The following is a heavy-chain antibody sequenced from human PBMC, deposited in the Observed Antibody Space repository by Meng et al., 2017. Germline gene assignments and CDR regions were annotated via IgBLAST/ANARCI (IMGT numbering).Heavy chain of an antibody. Sequence: QGHRKRAGPGLGKPSTPLSLTCTVSGGSISSGGYDWSWIRQHPGKGLEWIGYIYYSGSTNYNPSLKSRVTISVDKSKNQFSLKLSSVTAADTAVYYCARRGIAAAGNNWFDPWGQGTLVTVSS. CDR1: GGSISSGGYD. D-gene: IGHD6-13*01. CDR3: ARRGIAAAGNNWFDP. J-gene: IGHJ5*02. V-gene: IGHV4-31*03. CDR2: IYYSGST.